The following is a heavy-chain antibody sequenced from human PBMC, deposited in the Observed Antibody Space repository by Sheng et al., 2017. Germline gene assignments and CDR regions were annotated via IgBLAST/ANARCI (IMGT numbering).Heavy chain of an antibody. V-gene: IGHV4-34*12. J-gene: IGHJ5*02. CDR1: VVLQWLL. D-gene: IGHD3-10*02. CDR2: IFDSGST. CDR3: ARVKFAANVRDWFDA. Sequence: QVRLQEWGAGLLKPSETLVPSRALSLVVLQWLLLELGPPVPREGAEWLGEIFDSGSTNYNPSLMSRVTVSIDASENQFSLKMSSVTAADTAVYYCARVKFAANVRDWFDAWGQGTLVTVSS.